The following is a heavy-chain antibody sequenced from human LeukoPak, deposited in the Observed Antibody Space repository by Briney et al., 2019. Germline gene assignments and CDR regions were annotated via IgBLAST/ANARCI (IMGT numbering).Heavy chain of an antibody. J-gene: IGHJ6*03. V-gene: IGHV1-2*02. CDR3: ARVMAAAAGTIYYYYYTDV. D-gene: IGHD6-13*01. CDR1: GYTFTGYY. CDR2: INPNSGGT. Sequence: ASVKVSCKASGYTFTGYYMHWVRQAPGQGLEWMGWINPNSGGTNYAQKFQGRVTMTRDTSISTAYMELSRLRSDDTAVYYCARVMAAAAGTIYYYYYTDVWGKGTTVTVSS.